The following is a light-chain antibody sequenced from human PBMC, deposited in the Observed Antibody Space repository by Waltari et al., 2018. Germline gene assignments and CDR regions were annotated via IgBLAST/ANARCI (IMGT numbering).Light chain of an antibody. CDR3: QSADSSISYVV. CDR1: ALPRQY. Sequence: SYELTQPPSVSVSPGQTARITCFGDALPRQYTYWYQQKPGQAPVLVISQDSERPSGIPERFSGSSSGTTVTLTISGVQAEDEADYYCQSADSSISYVVFGGGTKLTVL. CDR2: QDS. V-gene: IGLV3-25*03. J-gene: IGLJ2*01.